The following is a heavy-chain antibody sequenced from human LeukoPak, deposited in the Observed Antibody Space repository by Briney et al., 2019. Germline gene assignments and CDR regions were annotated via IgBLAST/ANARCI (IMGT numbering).Heavy chain of an antibody. CDR1: GFTLSSYA. V-gene: IGHV3-30-3*01. CDR3: AKDLNWGGR. Sequence: GGSLRLSCAASGFTLSSYAMHWVRQAPGKGLEWVAVISYDGSNKYYADSVKGRFTISRDNSKNTLYLQINSLRAEDTAIYFCAKDLNWGGRWGQGTLVTVSS. CDR2: ISYDGSNK. J-gene: IGHJ4*02. D-gene: IGHD7-27*01.